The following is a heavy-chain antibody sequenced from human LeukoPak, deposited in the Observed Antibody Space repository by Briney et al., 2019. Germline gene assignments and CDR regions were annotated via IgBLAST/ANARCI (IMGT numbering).Heavy chain of an antibody. D-gene: IGHD3-22*01. J-gene: IGHJ4*02. V-gene: IGHV3-21*01. CDR3: ARDGNYYDSSGYGY. Sequence: GGSLRLSCAASGFTFSSYSMNWVRQAPGKGLEWVSSISSSSSYIYYADSVKGRFTISRDNAKNSLYLQMNSLRAEDTAVYYCARDGNYYDSSGYGYWGQGTLVTVSS. CDR1: GFTFSSYS. CDR2: ISSSSSYI.